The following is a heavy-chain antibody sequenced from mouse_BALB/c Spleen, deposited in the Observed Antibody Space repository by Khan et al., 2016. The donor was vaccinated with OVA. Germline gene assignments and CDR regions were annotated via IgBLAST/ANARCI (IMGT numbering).Heavy chain of an antibody. D-gene: IGHD2-14*01. V-gene: IGHV7-3*02. CDR2: IRNKANGYTT. CDR1: GFTFTAYY. Sequence: EVQLVESGGGLVQPGDSLRLSCATSGFTFTAYYMSWVRQPPGKALEWLGFIRNKANGYTTEYSASVKGRFTISRDNSQSILYLQMNTLRAEDSATYYCARDRGQDYRYAAYWGQGTLVTVSA. CDR3: ARDRGQDYRYAAY. J-gene: IGHJ3*01.